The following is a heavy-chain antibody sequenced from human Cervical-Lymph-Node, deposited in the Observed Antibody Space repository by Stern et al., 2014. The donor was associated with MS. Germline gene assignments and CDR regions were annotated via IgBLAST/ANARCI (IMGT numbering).Heavy chain of an antibody. CDR1: GGSIRSYY. CDR3: ARGAETATPWDF. Sequence: QVQLQESGPGLVKPSETLSLTCTVSGGSIRSYYWSWIRQPPGKGLEWIGYIHSSGNTNYKSSLKSRVTISVDTSKNQFSLNLNSVTAADTAVYYCARGAETATPWDFWGQGTLVTVSS. CDR2: IHSSGNT. D-gene: IGHD5-24*01. J-gene: IGHJ4*02. V-gene: IGHV4-59*01.